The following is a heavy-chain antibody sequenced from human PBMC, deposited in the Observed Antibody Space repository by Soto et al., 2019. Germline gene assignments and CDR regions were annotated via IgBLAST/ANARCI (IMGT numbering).Heavy chain of an antibody. V-gene: IGHV3-15*07. CDR2: IKSKTNVGTT. Sequence: GGSLRLSCTASGFTFSNAWMNWVRQAPGKGLEWVGRIKSKTNVGTTDYAAPAQGRFTISRDDSENTLYLQMNSLKTEDTAVYHCTTAPSGSYPDYWGQGTLVTVSS. D-gene: IGHD1-26*01. CDR1: GFTFSNAW. J-gene: IGHJ4*02. CDR3: TTAPSGSYPDY.